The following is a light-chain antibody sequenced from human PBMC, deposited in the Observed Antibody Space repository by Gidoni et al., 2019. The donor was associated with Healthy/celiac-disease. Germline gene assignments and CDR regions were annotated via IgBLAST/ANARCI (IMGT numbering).Light chain of an antibody. CDR3: QSYDSSNHEV. CDR2: EDI. V-gene: IGLV6-57*02. CDR1: SGSIASNY. J-gene: IGLJ3*02. Sequence: NLMLTQPHSVSESPGKTVTISCTGSSGSIASNYVQWYQLRPVSAPTTVIYEDIHRPSGVPDRFSGSIDSSSNSASLTISGLKTEDEADYCCQSYDSSNHEVFGGGTKLTVL.